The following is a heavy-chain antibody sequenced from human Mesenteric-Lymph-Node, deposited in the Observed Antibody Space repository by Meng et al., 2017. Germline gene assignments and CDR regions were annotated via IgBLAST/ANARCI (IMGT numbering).Heavy chain of an antibody. D-gene: IGHD6-13*01. CDR2: IIPIFGTA. CDR1: GGTFSSYA. V-gene: IGHV1-69*01. Sequence: VQLVQAGAEVTKPGASVKVSCKASGGTFSSYAISWVRQAPGQGLEWMGGIIPIFGTANYAQKFQGRVTITADESTSTAYMELSSLRSEDTAVYYCARVWQQPVPWFDPWGQGTLVTVSS. J-gene: IGHJ5*02. CDR3: ARVWQQPVPWFDP.